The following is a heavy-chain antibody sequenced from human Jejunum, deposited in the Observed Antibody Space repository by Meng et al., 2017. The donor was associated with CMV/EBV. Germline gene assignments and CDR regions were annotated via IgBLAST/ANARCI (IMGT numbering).Heavy chain of an antibody. CDR3: ATENYGLVD. Sequence: TACSWACKGPGKGVERKGERKRLERINHNTNKTSRATTEYAKSKKDRFTMSRDDSKDKLYLQMNSIKTEDTAVYYCATENYGLVDWGQGTLVTVSS. D-gene: IGHD4-17*01. V-gene: IGHV3-15*07. J-gene: IGHJ4*02. CDR2: NTNKTSRATT. CDR1: SWACKGPG.